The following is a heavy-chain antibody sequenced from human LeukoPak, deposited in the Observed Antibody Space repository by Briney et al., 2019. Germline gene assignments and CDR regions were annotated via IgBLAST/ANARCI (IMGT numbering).Heavy chain of an antibody. V-gene: IGHV3-53*01. CDR1: GFTVSSNY. J-gene: IGHJ6*03. Sequence: GGSLRLSCAASGFTVSSNYMSWVRQAQGKGLEWVSDIYSGGSTYYADSVKGRFTISRDSSKNTMYLQMNSLRAEDTAVYYCATRRYGATYFYYYTDVWGKGTTVTVSS. CDR2: IYSGGST. D-gene: IGHD5-18*01. CDR3: ATRRYGATYFYYYTDV.